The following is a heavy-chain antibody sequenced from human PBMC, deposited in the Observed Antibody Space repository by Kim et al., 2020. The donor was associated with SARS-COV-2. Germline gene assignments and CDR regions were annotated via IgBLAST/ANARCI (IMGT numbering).Heavy chain of an antibody. V-gene: IGHV4-34*01. CDR2: INHSGST. D-gene: IGHD3-10*01. CDR1: GGSFSGYY. Sequence: SETLSLTCAVYGGSFSGYYWSWIRQPPGKGLEWIGEINHSGSTNYNPSLKSRVTISVDTSKNQFSLKLSSVTAADTAVYYCAREAMVRGVINFVYWGQGTLVTVSS. CDR3: AREAMVRGVINFVY. J-gene: IGHJ4*02.